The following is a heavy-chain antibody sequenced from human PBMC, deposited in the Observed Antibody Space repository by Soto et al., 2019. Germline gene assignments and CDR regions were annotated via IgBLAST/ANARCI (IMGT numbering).Heavy chain of an antibody. CDR3: ARDLGAVATYFDY. Sequence: GGSLRLSCAASGFTFSSYGMHWVRQAPGKGLEWVAVIWYDGSNKYYADSVKGRFTISRDNSKNTLYLQMNSLRAEDTAVYYCARDLGAVATYFDYWGQGTLVTVSS. D-gene: IGHD5-12*01. CDR2: IWYDGSNK. CDR1: GFTFSSYG. J-gene: IGHJ4*02. V-gene: IGHV3-33*01.